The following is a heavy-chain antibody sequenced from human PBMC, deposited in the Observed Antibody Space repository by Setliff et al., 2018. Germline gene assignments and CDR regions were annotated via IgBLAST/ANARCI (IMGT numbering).Heavy chain of an antibody. V-gene: IGHV4-4*08. D-gene: IGHD4-17*01. J-gene: IGHJ4*02. CDR3: ARFYGDYQFDY. CDR1: GGSISSSY. CDR2: FYHSGST. Sequence: PSETLSLTCNVSGGSISSSYWSWIRQPPGKGLEWIGYFYHSGSTYSNPSLKSRLIISVDAPDNQFSVKLSSVTAADTAVYYCARFYGDYQFDYWGQGTLVTVSS.